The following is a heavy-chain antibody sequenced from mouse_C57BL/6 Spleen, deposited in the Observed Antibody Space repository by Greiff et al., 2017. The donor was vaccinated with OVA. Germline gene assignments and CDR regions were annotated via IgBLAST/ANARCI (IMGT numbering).Heavy chain of an antibody. Sequence: QVTLKECGPGILQPSQTLSLTCSFSGFSLSTFGMGVGWIRQPSGKGLEWLAHIWWDDDKYYNPALKSRLTISKDTSKNQVFLKIANVDTADTATYYCARILYYYGSNYFDYWGQGTTLTVSS. V-gene: IGHV8-8*01. J-gene: IGHJ2*01. CDR3: ARILYYYGSNYFDY. CDR2: IWWDDDK. CDR1: GFSLSTFGMG. D-gene: IGHD1-1*01.